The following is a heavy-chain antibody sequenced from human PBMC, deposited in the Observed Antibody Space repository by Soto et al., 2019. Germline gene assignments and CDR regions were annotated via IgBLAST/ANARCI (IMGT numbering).Heavy chain of an antibody. CDR1: GYTFTSYA. CDR3: ARDRGGLYCSGGSCYFDY. D-gene: IGHD2-15*01. J-gene: IGHJ4*02. Sequence: QVQLVQSGAEEKKPGASVKVSCKASGYTFTSYAMHWVRQAPGQRLEWMGWINAGNGNTKYSQKFQGRVTITRDTSASTAYMELSSLRSEDTAVYYCARDRGGLYCSGGSCYFDYWGQGTLVTVSS. V-gene: IGHV1-3*05. CDR2: INAGNGNT.